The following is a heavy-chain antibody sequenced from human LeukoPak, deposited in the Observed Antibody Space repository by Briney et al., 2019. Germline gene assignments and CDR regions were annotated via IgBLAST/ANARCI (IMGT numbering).Heavy chain of an antibody. CDR2: IIPIFGTA. V-gene: IGHV1-69*05. Sequence: ASVKVSCKASGGTFSSYAISWVRQAPGQGLEWMGGIIPIFGTANYAQKFQGRVTITTDESTSTAYMELSSLRSEDTAVYYCARGIAAAGTRWGQGTLVTVSS. CDR1: GGTFSSYA. J-gene: IGHJ4*02. D-gene: IGHD6-13*01. CDR3: ARGIAAAGTR.